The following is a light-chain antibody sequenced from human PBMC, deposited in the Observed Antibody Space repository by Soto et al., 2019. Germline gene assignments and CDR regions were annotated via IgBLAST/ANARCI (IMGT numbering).Light chain of an antibody. CDR3: SSYRGRSILYV. CDR1: RSDIGAYNY. CDR2: EVN. J-gene: IGLJ1*01. V-gene: IGLV2-14*01. Sequence: QSALTQPASVSGSPGQSITISCAGTRSDIGAYNYVSWYQQYPGKAPKLMISEVNNRPSGVSHRFSGSKSGNTASLTISGLQAGDEADYYCSSYRGRSILYVFGTGTKLTVL.